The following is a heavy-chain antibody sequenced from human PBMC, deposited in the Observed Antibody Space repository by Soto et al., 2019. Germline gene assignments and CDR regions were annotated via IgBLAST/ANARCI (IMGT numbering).Heavy chain of an antibody. Sequence: PGGSLRLSCAASGFTFSSYSMNWVRQAPGKGLEWVSFISSSSSTIYYADSVKGRFTISRDNAKNSLYLQMNSLRDEDTAVYYCARGGGSYWDYYYGMDVWGQGTTVTVSS. V-gene: IGHV3-48*02. CDR3: ARGGGSYWDYYYGMDV. CDR2: ISSSSSTI. J-gene: IGHJ6*02. D-gene: IGHD1-26*01. CDR1: GFTFSSYS.